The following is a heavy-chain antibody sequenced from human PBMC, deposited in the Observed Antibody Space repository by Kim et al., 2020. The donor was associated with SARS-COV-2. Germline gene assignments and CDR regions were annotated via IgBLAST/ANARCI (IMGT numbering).Heavy chain of an antibody. CDR2: INSDGNNT. CDR3: ARVDTGHERF. Sequence: GGSLRLSCAASGFTFSTYCMYWVRQAPGKGLVWVSRINSDGNNTHYADSVKGRFTISRDNAKNTLYLQMNSLRAEDTAVYYCARVDTGHERFWGGGTLDT. J-gene: IGHJ4*02. CDR1: GFTFSTYC. D-gene: IGHD2-8*02. V-gene: IGHV3-74*01.